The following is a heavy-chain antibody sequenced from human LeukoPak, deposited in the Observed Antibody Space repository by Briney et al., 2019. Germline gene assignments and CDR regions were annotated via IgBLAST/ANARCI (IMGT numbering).Heavy chain of an antibody. J-gene: IGHJ4*02. CDR1: GYTFSSNY. CDR2: INPSGGST. CDR3: ERERMGGGTTTFDY. Sequence: ASVNVSCKASGYTFSSNYMHWVRQAPGQGLEGMGIINPSGGSTSYAQKFQGRVTKTRDTSPSTVYMEVNSMRSEDTAVYYGERERMGGGTTTFDYWGQGTLVTVSS. D-gene: IGHD1-26*01. V-gene: IGHV1-46*01.